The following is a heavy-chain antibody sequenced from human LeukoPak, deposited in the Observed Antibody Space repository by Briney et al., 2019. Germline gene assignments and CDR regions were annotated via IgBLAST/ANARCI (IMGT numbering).Heavy chain of an antibody. CDR2: IYYSGST. V-gene: IGHV4-59*01. CDR3: ARGREAAVAGFDY. J-gene: IGHJ4*02. Sequence: PSETLSLTCTVSGGSISSYYWSWIRQPPGKGLEWIGYIYYSGSTNYNPSLKSRVTISVDTSKNQFSLKLSSVTAADTAVYYCARGREAAVAGFDYWGQGTLVTVSS. D-gene: IGHD6-19*01. CDR1: GGSISSYY.